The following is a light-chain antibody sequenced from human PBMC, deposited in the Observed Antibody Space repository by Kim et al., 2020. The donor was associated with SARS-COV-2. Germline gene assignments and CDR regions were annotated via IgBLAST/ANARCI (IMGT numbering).Light chain of an antibody. CDR1: NIGDKG. J-gene: IGLJ2*01. Sequence: SYELTQPPSVSVAPGQTARIPCGGDNIGDKGVHWYQQKPGQAPVMVIFNDVDRPSGIPERFSGTNSGNTATLTISRVEAGDEADYYCQVWDRNSDHMIFAAGTQLTVL. CDR2: NDV. CDR3: QVWDRNSDHMI. V-gene: IGLV3-21*04.